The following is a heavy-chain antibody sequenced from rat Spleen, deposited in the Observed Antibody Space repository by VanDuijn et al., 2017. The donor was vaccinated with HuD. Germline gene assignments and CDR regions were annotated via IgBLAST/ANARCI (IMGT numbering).Heavy chain of an antibody. CDR2: MWTGGNT. CDR1: GFSLTSYH. D-gene: IGHD5-1*01. J-gene: IGHJ3*01. V-gene: IGHV2-43*01. Sequence: QVQLKESGPGPVQPSQTLSLTCTVSGFSLTSYHVSWVRQPPGKGLEWMGVMWTGGNTESNSTLKSRLSISRDTSKSQVFLKMNSLQTEDTATYYCARGWERFAYWGQGTLVTVSS. CDR3: ARGWERFAY.